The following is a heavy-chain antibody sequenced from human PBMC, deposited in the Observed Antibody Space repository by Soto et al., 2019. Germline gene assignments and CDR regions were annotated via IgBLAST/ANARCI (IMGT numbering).Heavy chain of an antibody. J-gene: IGHJ4*01. CDR1: GFTFNSYA. CDR3: VRKYPGTRTFDY. D-gene: IGHD2-2*01. CDR2: IGTVGNT. V-gene: IGHV3-23*01. Sequence: GGSLRLSCAASGFTFNSYAMNWVRQAPGKGLAWVSAIGTVGNTYYANSVKGRFTISRDNSRTTLYLQMNSLRVEDTALYYCVRKYPGTRTFDYWGQGTLVTVSS.